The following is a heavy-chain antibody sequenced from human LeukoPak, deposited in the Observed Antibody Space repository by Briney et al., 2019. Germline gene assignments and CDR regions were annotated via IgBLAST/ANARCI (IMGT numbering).Heavy chain of an antibody. J-gene: IGHJ4*02. CDR1: GFTFSGYA. CDR2: ISITGGST. V-gene: IGHV3-23*01. Sequence: PGGSLRLSCVASGFTFSGYAMSWVRQAPGKGLEWVSGISITGGSTYYTDSVKGRFTISRDNSKNTLYLQMNSLRVEDTAVYYCATLSVAAGDWDDDFWGQGTLLTVSS. D-gene: IGHD6-13*01. CDR3: ATLSVAAGDWDDDF.